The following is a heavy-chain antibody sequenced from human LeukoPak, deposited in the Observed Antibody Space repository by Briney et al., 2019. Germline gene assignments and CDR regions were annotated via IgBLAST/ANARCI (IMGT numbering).Heavy chain of an antibody. Sequence: ASVKVSCKASGYTFTTYGITWVRQAPGQGLEWMGWISTYNGNTSYAQKLQGRVTMTTDTSTNTAYRELRSLRSDDTAVYYCARIEDTAMVNDYWGQGTLVTVSS. CDR2: ISTYNGNT. CDR1: GYTFTTYG. CDR3: ARIEDTAMVNDY. J-gene: IGHJ4*02. D-gene: IGHD5-18*01. V-gene: IGHV1-18*01.